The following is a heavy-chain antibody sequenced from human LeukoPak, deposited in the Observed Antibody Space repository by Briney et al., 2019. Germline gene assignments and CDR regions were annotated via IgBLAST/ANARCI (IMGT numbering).Heavy chain of an antibody. D-gene: IGHD5-12*01. CDR3: ARGGLGSCSGYGAHFDY. V-gene: IGHV7-4-1*02. CDR1: GYTFTSYA. CDR2: INTNTGNP. J-gene: IGHJ4*02. Sequence: ASVKVSCKASGYTFTSYAMNWVRQAPGQGLEWMGWINTNTGNPTYAQGFTGRFVFSLDTSVSTAYLQISSLKAEDTAVYYCARGGLGSCSGYGAHFDYWGQGTLVTVSS.